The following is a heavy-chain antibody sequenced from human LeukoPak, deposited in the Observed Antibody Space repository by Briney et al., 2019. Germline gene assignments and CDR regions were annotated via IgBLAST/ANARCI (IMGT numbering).Heavy chain of an antibody. Sequence: SQTLSLTCTVSGGSISSGSYYWSWIRQPAGKGLEWIGRIYTSGSTNYNPSLKSRVTISVDTSKNQFSLKLSSVTAADTAVYYCARRCPQALSNCSGGSCYLATAYDYWGQGTLVTVSS. V-gene: IGHV4-61*02. CDR3: ARRCPQALSNCSGGSCYLATAYDY. CDR1: GGSISSGSYY. D-gene: IGHD2-15*01. J-gene: IGHJ4*02. CDR2: IYTSGST.